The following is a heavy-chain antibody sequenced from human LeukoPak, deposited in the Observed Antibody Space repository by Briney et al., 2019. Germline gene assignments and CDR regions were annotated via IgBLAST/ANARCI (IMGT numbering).Heavy chain of an antibody. V-gene: IGHV4-59*08. CDR3: ARQAVEYFDY. D-gene: IGHD6-19*01. CDR2: IYYSGST. J-gene: IGHJ4*02. Sequence: SETLSLTCTVSGGSISSYYWSWIRQPSGKGLEWIGYIYYSGSTNYNPSLKSRVTISVDTSKNQFSLKLSSVTAADTAVYYCARQAVEYFDYWGQGTLVTVSS. CDR1: GGSISSYY.